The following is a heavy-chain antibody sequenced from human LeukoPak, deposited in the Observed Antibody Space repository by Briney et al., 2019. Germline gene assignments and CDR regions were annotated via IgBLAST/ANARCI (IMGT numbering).Heavy chain of an antibody. J-gene: IGHJ4*02. D-gene: IGHD4-11*01. CDR2: IHSSSAT. V-gene: IGHV3-53*01. CDR1: GFTVSNNY. CDR3: ARDRHDYTHYFDY. Sequence: PGGSLRLSCAASGFTVSNNYMGWVRQAPGKGLEWVSIIHSSSATYYADSVKGRFTISRDNSKNTLYLQMNSLRAEDTAVYYCARDRHDYTHYFDYWGQGTLVTVSS.